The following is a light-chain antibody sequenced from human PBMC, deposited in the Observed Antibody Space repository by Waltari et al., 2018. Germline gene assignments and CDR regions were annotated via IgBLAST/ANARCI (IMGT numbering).Light chain of an antibody. Sequence: QSAPTQPPSVSGSPGQSVTISCTGTSSDVGGYNYVSWYQQHPGKAPKVMIYGVSKRPSGVSGRFAGSKAGNTASLTISGLQAEDEADYYCCSYTTSRTFLFGGGTRLTVL. CDR2: GVS. J-gene: IGLJ2*01. CDR3: CSYTTSRTFL. CDR1: SSDVGGYNY. V-gene: IGLV2-14*03.